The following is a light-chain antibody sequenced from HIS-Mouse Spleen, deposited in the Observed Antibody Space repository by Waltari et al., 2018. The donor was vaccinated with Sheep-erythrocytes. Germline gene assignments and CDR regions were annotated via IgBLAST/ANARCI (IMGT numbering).Light chain of an antibody. J-gene: IGKJ4*01. CDR1: QSVLYSSNNKNY. Sequence: DIVMTQSPDSLAGSLGDRATINCKSSQSVLYSSNNKNYLAWYQQKPGQPPKLLIYWASTRESGVPDRFSGSGSGTDFTLTISSLQAEDVAVYYCQQYYSTLTFGGGTKVEIK. CDR2: WAS. CDR3: QQYYSTLT. V-gene: IGKV4-1*01.